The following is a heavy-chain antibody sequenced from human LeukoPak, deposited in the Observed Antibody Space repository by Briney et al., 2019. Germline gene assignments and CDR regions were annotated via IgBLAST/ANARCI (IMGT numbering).Heavy chain of an antibody. Sequence: GESLKISRKGSGYSFTSYWIGWVREMPGKGVEWMGIIYPGDSDTRYSPSFQGQVTISADKSIRTAYLQWSSLKASDTAMYYCARPRTVYSSCWHDAFDIWGQGTMVTVSS. CDR2: IYPGDSDT. CDR3: ARPRTVYSSCWHDAFDI. V-gene: IGHV5-51*01. CDR1: GYSFTSYW. D-gene: IGHD6-13*01. J-gene: IGHJ3*02.